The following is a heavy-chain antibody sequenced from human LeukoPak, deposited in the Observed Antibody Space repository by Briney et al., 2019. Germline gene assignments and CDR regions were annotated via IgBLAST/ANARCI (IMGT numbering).Heavy chain of an antibody. CDR1: GGSFSGYY. Sequence: SETLSLTCAVYGGSFSGYYWSWIRQPPGKGLEWIGEINHSRSTNYNPSLKCRVTISVDTSKNQFSLKLSSVTAADTAVYYCASTGPHTSPHYYYYYYMDVWGKGTTVTVSS. D-gene: IGHD3-10*01. V-gene: IGHV4-34*01. CDR3: ASTGPHTSPHYYYYYYMDV. J-gene: IGHJ6*03. CDR2: INHSRST.